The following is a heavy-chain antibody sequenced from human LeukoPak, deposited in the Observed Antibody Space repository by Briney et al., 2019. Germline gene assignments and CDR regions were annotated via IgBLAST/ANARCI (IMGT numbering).Heavy chain of an antibody. V-gene: IGHV1-69*13. CDR2: IIPIFGTA. J-gene: IGHJ4*02. Sequence: GASVKVSCKASGGTFSSYAISWVRQAPGQGLEWMGGIIPIFGTANYAQKFQGRVTITADESTSTAYMELSSLRSEDTAVYYCARGGGHCSSTSCYDYWGQGTLVTVSS. D-gene: IGHD2-2*01. CDR1: GGTFSSYA. CDR3: ARGGGHCSSTSCYDY.